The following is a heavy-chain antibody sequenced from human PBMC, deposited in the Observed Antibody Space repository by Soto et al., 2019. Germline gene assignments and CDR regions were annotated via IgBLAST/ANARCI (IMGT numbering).Heavy chain of an antibody. CDR3: TTRRWNWNDAAFDS. V-gene: IGHV3-15*01. CDR1: GFTFSNAW. Sequence: GGSLRLSCAASGFTFSNAWMSWVRQAPGKGLEWVGRIKSKTDGGTTDYAAPVKGRFTISRDDSKNTLYLQMNSLKTEDTAVYYCTTRRWNWNDAAFDSWGQGTMVTVSS. D-gene: IGHD1-1*01. J-gene: IGHJ3*02. CDR2: IKSKTDGGTT.